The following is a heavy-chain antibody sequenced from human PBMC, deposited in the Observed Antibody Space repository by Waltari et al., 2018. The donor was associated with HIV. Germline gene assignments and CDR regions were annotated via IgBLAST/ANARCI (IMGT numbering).Heavy chain of an antibody. J-gene: IGHJ4*02. Sequence: EVQLVESGGGLVQPGGSLRLSCVASGSTFSSYNMNWVRQAPGKGLEWLSYITSSGYTIYYADSVEGRFTVSRDNAKNSLYLQMNSLRAEDTAVYYCARTTHGIDFWGQGTLVTVSS. CDR2: ITSSGYTI. D-gene: IGHD1-1*01. CDR1: GSTFSSYN. V-gene: IGHV3-48*04. CDR3: ARTTHGIDF.